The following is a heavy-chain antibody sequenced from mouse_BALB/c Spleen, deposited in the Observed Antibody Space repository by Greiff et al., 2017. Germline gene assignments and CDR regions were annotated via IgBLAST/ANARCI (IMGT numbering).Heavy chain of an antibody. D-gene: IGHD1-1*01. CDR3: ARYPLYYGSSSSWYFDV. CDR2: ILPGSGST. CDR1: GYTFSSYW. V-gene: IGHV1-9*01. Sequence: QVQLQQSGAELMKPGASVKISCKATGYTFSSYWIEWVKQRPGHGLEWIGEILPGSGSTNYNEKFKGKATFTADTSSNTAYMQLSSLTSEDSAVYYCARYPLYYGSSSSWYFDVWGAGTTVTVSS. J-gene: IGHJ1*01.